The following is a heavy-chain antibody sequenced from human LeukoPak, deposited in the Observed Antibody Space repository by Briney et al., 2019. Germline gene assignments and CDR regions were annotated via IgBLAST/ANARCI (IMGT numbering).Heavy chain of an antibody. Sequence: GGTLRLSCAASGFTFSSYAMHWVRQAPGKGLEWVALISYDGGNKYYADSVKGRFTISRDNSKNTLFLQLSSLRTEDTAVYYCAREGQRLRVDYWGQGTLVTVSS. CDR3: AREGQRLRVDY. CDR1: GFTFSSYA. D-gene: IGHD4-17*01. V-gene: IGHV3-30-3*01. J-gene: IGHJ4*02. CDR2: ISYDGGNK.